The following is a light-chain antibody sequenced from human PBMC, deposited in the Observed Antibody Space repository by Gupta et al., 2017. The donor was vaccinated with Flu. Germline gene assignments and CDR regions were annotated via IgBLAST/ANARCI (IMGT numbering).Light chain of an antibody. CDR3: HQRSNWQT. CDR1: QSINNY. J-gene: IGKJ1*01. V-gene: IGKV3-11*01. Sequence: EAVLTQSPVILSLSPGERATLSCRASQSINNYIAWYQQKVGQAPRLLIYEVSNRAVGTPPRFSGSGSGTDFILTISSLEPEDSAIYYCHQRSNWQTFGQGTKVEIK. CDR2: EVS.